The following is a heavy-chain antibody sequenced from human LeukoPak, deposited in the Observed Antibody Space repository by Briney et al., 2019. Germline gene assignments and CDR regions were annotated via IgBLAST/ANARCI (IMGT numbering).Heavy chain of an antibody. V-gene: IGHV1-46*01. CDR3: ARQKGAALDY. CDR1: RYTFTSYS. CDR2: INPSGTST. D-gene: IGHD1-26*01. Sequence: ASVKVSCKASRYTFTSYSLHWVSQAPGQGLEWMGIINPSGTSTDYAQKFQGRVSLTRDTSTSTVYMELSNLRSEDTAVYYCARQKGAALDYWGQGTLVTVSS. J-gene: IGHJ4*02.